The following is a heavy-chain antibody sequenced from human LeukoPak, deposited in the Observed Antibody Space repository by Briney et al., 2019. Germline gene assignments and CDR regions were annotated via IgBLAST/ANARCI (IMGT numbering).Heavy chain of an antibody. J-gene: IGHJ4*02. V-gene: IGHV3-21*01. Sequence: GGFLRLSCAASGFTFSSYSMNWVRQAPGKGLEWVSSISSSSSYIYYADSVKGRFTISRDNAKNSLYLQMNSLRAEDTAVYYCARDRPGIAAADIDYWGQGTLVTVSS. D-gene: IGHD6-13*01. CDR1: GFTFSSYS. CDR3: ARDRPGIAAADIDY. CDR2: ISSSSSYI.